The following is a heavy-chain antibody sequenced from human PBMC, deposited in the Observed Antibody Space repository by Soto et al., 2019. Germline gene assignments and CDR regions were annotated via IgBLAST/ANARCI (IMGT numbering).Heavy chain of an antibody. Sequence: GEYQKIACKGSVYRFTSYWITWVRQMPGKGLEWMGRIDPSDSYTNYSPSFQGHVSMSADKSISTAYLQWSSLKASDTAMYYCARVTGYPNYYGMDVWGQGTTVTVSS. CDR2: IDPSDSYT. D-gene: IGHD3-9*01. CDR1: VYRFTSYW. CDR3: ARVTGYPNYYGMDV. V-gene: IGHV5-10-1*01. J-gene: IGHJ6*02.